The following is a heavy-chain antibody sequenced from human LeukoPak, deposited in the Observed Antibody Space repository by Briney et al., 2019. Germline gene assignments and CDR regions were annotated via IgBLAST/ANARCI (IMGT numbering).Heavy chain of an antibody. V-gene: IGHV4-34*01. Sequence: PSETLSLTCAVYGGSFSGYYWSWIRQPPGKGLEWIGEINHSGSTNYNPSLKSRVTISVDTSKNQFSLKLSSVTAADTAVYYCARHGQLLARYYYYYYMDVWGKGTTVTVSS. CDR3: ARHGQLLARYYYYYYMDV. CDR1: GGSFSGYY. J-gene: IGHJ6*03. D-gene: IGHD6-6*01. CDR2: INHSGST.